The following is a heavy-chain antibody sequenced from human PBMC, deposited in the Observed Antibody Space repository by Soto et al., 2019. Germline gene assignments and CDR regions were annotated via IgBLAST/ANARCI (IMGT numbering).Heavy chain of an antibody. CDR3: ARDHAEYSSWGYYYYYGMDV. Sequence: LRLSCAASGFTVSSNYMSWVRQAPGKGPEWVSVIYSGGSTYYADSVKGRFTISRDNSKNTLYLQMNSLRAEDTAVYYCARDHAEYSSWGYYYYYGMDVWGQGTTVTVSS. CDR1: GFTVSSNY. V-gene: IGHV3-53*01. J-gene: IGHJ6*02. CDR2: IYSGGST. D-gene: IGHD6-6*01.